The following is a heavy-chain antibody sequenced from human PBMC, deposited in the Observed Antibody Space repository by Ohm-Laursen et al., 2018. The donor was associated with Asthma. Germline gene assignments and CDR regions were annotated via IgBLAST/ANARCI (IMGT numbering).Heavy chain of an antibody. CDR3: AKSYSSSWPVDAFDI. V-gene: IGHV3-23*01. Sequence: SLRLSCAASGFTFSSYAMSWVRQAPGKGLEWVSAITGSTGGTFYADSVKGRFTISRDNSKNTLYLQMNSLRAEDTAVYYCAKSYSSSWPVDAFDIWGQGTMVTVSS. D-gene: IGHD6-13*01. CDR1: GFTFSSYA. J-gene: IGHJ3*02. CDR2: ITGSTGGT.